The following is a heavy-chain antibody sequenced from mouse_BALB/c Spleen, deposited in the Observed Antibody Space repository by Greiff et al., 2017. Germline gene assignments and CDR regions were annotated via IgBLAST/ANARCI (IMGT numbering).Heavy chain of an antibody. CDR2: INPGSGGT. D-gene: IGHD3-1*01. CDR1: GYAFTNYL. J-gene: IGHJ2*01. V-gene: IGHV1-54*01. Sequence: QVQLQQSGAELVRPGTSVKVSCKASGYAFTNYLIEWVKQRPGQGLEWIGVINPGSGGTNYNEKFKGKATLTADKSSSTAYMQLSSLTSDDSAVYFCARSGEAYYFDYWGQGTTLTVSS. CDR3: ARSGEAYYFDY.